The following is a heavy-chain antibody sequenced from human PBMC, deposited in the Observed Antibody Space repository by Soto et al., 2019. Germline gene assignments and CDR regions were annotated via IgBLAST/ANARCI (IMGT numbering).Heavy chain of an antibody. V-gene: IGHV6-1*01. J-gene: IGHJ4*02. D-gene: IGHD6-19*01. CDR3: ARGSYSSGPYYFDY. CDR1: GDSVSSNSAA. Sequence: PAQTLSLTCVISGDSVSSNSAAWNWIRQSPSRGLEWLGRTYYRSKWYNDYAVSVKSRITINPDTSKNQFSLQLNSVTPEDTAVYYCARGSYSSGPYYFDYWGQGTLVTVSS. CDR2: TYYRSKWYN.